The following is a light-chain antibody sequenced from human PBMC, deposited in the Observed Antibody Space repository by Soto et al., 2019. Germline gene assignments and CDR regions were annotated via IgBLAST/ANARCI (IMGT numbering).Light chain of an antibody. J-gene: IGKJ4*01. V-gene: IGKV1-5*03. CDR2: KAS. CDR3: QQLNTFQVT. Sequence: QMTQSPSPMSASVGDRVTLTGRASQSISSWWAWYTKKQGKAPKLLIYKASSLESGVQSRFSGSGSGTEFTLTISGLQPDDFATYYCQQLNTFQVTFGGGTKVDIK. CDR1: QSISSW.